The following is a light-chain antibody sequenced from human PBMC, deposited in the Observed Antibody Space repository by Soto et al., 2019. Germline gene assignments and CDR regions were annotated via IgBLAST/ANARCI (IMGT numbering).Light chain of an antibody. CDR3: QTWGTGIQV. V-gene: IGLV4-69*01. J-gene: IGLJ3*02. CDR1: RGHSSYA. Sequence: QLVLTQSPSASASLGASVKLTCTLSRGHSSYAIAWHQQQPAKGPRYLMKLNSDGSHSKGDGIPDRFSGSSSGAERYLTISSLQSEDEADYYCQTWGTGIQVFGGGTKVTVL. CDR2: LNSDGSH.